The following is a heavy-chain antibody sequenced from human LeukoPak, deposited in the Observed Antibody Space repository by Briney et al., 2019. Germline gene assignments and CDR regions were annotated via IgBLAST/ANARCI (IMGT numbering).Heavy chain of an antibody. V-gene: IGHV3-15*01. CDR1: GFTFNHAW. CDR3: AWWGPWGYFEY. CDR2: IKSKTDRGTT. Sequence: PGGSLTLSCAASGFTFNHAWMSWVRQAPGKGLEWVGHIKSKTDRGTTNYVAPVKGRFTISRDDSRNTLYLQMNSLKTEDTAVYYCAWWGPWGYFEYWGQGTLVTVSS. J-gene: IGHJ4*02. D-gene: IGHD2-21*02.